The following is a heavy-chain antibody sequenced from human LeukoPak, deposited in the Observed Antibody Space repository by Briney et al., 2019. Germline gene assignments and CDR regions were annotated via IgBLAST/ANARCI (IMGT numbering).Heavy chain of an antibody. D-gene: IGHD2-15*01. V-gene: IGHV4-34*01. CDR2: INHSGST. Sequence: SETLSLTCAVYGGSFSGYYWSWIRQPPGKGLEWIGGINHSGSTNYNPSLKSRVTISVDTSKNQFSLKLSSVTAADTAVYYCATLCSGGSCYGGTDYWGQGTLVTVSS. CDR1: GGSFSGYY. J-gene: IGHJ4*02. CDR3: ATLCSGGSCYGGTDY.